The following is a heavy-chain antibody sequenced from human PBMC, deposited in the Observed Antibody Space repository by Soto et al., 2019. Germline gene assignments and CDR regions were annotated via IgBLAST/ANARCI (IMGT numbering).Heavy chain of an antibody. CDR3: ASFHRTTWYYYYGMVV. J-gene: IGHJ6*02. Sequence: ASVKVSCKASGYTFTGYYMHWVRQAPGQGLEWMGWINPNSGGTNYAQKFQGRVTMTRDTSISTAYMELSRLRSDDTAVYYCASFHRTTWYYYYGMVVWGQGTTVTVSS. V-gene: IGHV1-2*02. CDR2: INPNSGGT. CDR1: GYTFTGYY.